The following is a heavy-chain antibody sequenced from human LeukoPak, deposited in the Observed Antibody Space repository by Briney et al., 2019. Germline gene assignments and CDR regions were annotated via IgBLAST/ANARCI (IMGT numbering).Heavy chain of an antibody. V-gene: IGHV3-7*01. CDR1: GFTFSSYW. J-gene: IGHJ4*02. CDR3: ARDVGGSYSDY. CDR2: IKQDGSEK. Sequence: GGSLRLSCAASGFTFSSYWMSWVRQAPGKGLEWVANIKQDGSEKYYVDSVKGRFTISRDNAKNSLYLQMNSLRTEDTAVYYCARDVGGSYSDYWGQGTLVTVSS. D-gene: IGHD1-26*01.